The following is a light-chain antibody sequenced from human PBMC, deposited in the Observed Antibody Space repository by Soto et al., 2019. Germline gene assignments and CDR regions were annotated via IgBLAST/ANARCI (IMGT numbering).Light chain of an antibody. Sequence: QSVLTQPASVSGSPGQSITISCTGTSSDVGGYHLVSWYQQHPGKAPKLMIYEVSNRPSGVSNRFSGSKSGNTASLNISGLQAEDEADYYCSSSTSTTTVFGGGTQLTVL. V-gene: IGLV2-14*01. CDR2: EVS. J-gene: IGLJ3*02. CDR1: SSDVGGYHL. CDR3: SSSTSTTTV.